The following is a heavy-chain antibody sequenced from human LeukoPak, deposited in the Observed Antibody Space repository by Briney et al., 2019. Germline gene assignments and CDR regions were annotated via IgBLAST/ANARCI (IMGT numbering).Heavy chain of an antibody. V-gene: IGHV3-9*03. CDR2: ISWNSGSI. J-gene: IGHJ4*02. CDR3: AKDSGSSGYYEPFDY. D-gene: IGHD3-22*01. CDR1: GFTFDDYA. Sequence: GGSLRLSCAASGFTFDDYAMHWVRQAPGKGLEWVSGISWNSGSIGYADSVKGRFTISRDNAKNSLYLQMNSLRAEDMALYYCAKDSGSSGYYEPFDYWGQGTLVTVSS.